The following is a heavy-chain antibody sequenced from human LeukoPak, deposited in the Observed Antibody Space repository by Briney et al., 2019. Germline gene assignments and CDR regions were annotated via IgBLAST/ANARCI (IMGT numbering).Heavy chain of an antibody. J-gene: IGHJ6*02. CDR1: GGSISSSSYY. D-gene: IGHD2-2*01. V-gene: IGHV4-39*07. CDR3: ARDAGHQLSRRNYYAMDV. CDR2: IYYSGST. Sequence: PSETLSLTCTVSGGSISSSSYYWGWIRQPPGKGLEWIGSIYYSGSTYYNPSLKSRVTISVDTSKNQFSLKPSSVTAADTAVYYCARDAGHQLSRRNYYAMDVWGQGTTVTVSS.